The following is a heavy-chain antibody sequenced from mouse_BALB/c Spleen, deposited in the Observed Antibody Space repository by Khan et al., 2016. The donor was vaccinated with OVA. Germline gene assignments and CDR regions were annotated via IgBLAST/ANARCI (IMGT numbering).Heavy chain of an antibody. V-gene: IGHV1-9*01. Sequence: QVQLQQSGAELMKPGASVKISCKTTGYTFSNYWIEWIKQRPGHGLEWIGEILPGRGNINYNEKFKGKATFTADTSSNIAYMQINSLTSEDSAVYYCARGAGTTYGMDYWGQGTSVTVSS. CDR3: ARGAGTTYGMDY. CDR2: ILPGRGNI. J-gene: IGHJ4*01. D-gene: IGHD4-1*01. CDR1: GYTFSNYW.